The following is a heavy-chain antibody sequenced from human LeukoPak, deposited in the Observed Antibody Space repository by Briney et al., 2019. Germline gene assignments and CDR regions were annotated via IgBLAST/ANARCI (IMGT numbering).Heavy chain of an antibody. Sequence: GGSLRLSCAASGFTFSSYAMHWVRQAPGKGLEWVAVISYDGSNKYYADSVKGRFTISRDNSKNTLYLQMNSLRAEDTAVYYCAKELVRLRYFLAVYAFDIWGQGTMVTVSS. V-gene: IGHV3-30-3*01. CDR3: AKELVRLRYFLAVYAFDI. CDR2: ISYDGSNK. J-gene: IGHJ3*02. CDR1: GFTFSSYA. D-gene: IGHD3-9*01.